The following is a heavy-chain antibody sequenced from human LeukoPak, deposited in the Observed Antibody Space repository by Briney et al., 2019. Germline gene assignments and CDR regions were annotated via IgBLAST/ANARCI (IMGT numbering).Heavy chain of an antibody. J-gene: IGHJ4*02. Sequence: SETLSLTCTVSGGSISSGSYYWGWIRQPPRNGLEWIASMYYSGTTFYSPSLKSRVTISVDTSKNELSLKLGSVTAADTAVYYCARHPPRDGSAFDYWGQGTLVTVSS. CDR1: GGSISSGSYY. V-gene: IGHV4-39*01. CDR3: ARHPPRDGSAFDY. CDR2: MYYSGTT.